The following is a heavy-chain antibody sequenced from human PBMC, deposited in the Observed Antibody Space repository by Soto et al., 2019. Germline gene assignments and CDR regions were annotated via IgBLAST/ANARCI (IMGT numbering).Heavy chain of an antibody. CDR1: GGSISSSSYY. V-gene: IGHV4-39*01. J-gene: IGHJ5*02. CDR3: AYYGDYVLGAWFDP. CDR2: IYYSGST. Sequence: SETLSLTCTVSGGSISSSSYYWGWIRQPPGKGLEWIGSIYYSGSTYYNPSLKSRVTISVDTSKNQFSLKLSSVTAADTAVYYCAYYGDYVLGAWFDPWGQGTLVTVSS. D-gene: IGHD4-17*01.